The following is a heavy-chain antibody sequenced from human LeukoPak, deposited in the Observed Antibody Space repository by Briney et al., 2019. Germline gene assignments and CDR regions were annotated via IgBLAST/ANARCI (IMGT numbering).Heavy chain of an antibody. CDR1: GFTFSSYV. CDR2: ISSSGNAI. CDR3: ARIGYGVSFDY. D-gene: IGHD4/OR15-4a*01. J-gene: IGHJ4*02. Sequence: QPGGSLRLSCAASGFTFSSYVMNWVRQAPGQGLEWVSYISSSGNAIYYADSVKGRFTISRDNAKNSLYLQMNSLRAEDTAVYYCARIGYGVSFDYWGQGTLVTVSS. V-gene: IGHV3-48*03.